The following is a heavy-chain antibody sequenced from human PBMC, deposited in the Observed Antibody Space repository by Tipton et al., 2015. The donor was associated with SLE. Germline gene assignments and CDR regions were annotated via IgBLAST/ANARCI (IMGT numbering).Heavy chain of an antibody. J-gene: IGHJ6*02. CDR3: ARLREGYYYYYDMDV. D-gene: IGHD1-26*01. CDR2: IFYTGST. V-gene: IGHV4-39*07. Sequence: LRLSCTVSDGSISSSNYYWGWIRQPPGKGLEWIGSIFYTGSTYYNPSLKSRVSFSIDTSKNQFSLNLRSVTAADMAVYYCARLREGYYYYYDMDVWGQGTTVTVSS. CDR1: DGSISSSNYY.